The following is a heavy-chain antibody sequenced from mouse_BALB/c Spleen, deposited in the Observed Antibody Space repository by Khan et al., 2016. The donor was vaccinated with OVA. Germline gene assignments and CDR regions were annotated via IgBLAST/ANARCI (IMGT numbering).Heavy chain of an antibody. V-gene: IGHV2-9*02. CDR3: ARESYHYGSSYGAMDY. Sequence: VQLQESGPGLVAPSQSLSIICTVSGFSLSSNGVHWIRQPPGKGLEWLGVIWAGGNTNYNSALMSRLSISKDNSKSQVFLEMNSLQTDDTAMYYYARESYHYGSSYGAMDYWGQGTSVTVSS. CDR2: IWAGGNT. D-gene: IGHD1-1*01. J-gene: IGHJ4*01. CDR1: GFSLSSNG.